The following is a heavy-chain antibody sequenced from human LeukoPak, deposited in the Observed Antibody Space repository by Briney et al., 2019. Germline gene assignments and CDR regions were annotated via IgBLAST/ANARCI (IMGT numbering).Heavy chain of an antibody. V-gene: IGHV3-74*01. CDR3: GRINEADSD. J-gene: IGHJ4*02. CDR1: GFTFSTYW. CDR2: INSDCTAT. D-gene: IGHD1-1*01. Sequence: GGSLRLSCAVSGFTFSTYWMHWVRQAPGKGLVWVSRINSDCTATHYADSVQGRFIISRDNAKNTLYLQMNSLRVEDTAVYYCGRINEADSDWGQGALVTVSS.